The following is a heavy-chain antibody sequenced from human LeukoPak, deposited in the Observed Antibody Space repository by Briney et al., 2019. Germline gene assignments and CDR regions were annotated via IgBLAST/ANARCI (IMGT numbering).Heavy chain of an antibody. Sequence: SETLSLTCTASGGSLSSYYWSWLGRPPGTAREGIGDIYYSWSTHYNPSLKSRVTISVDTSKNQFSLKLSSVTAADTAVYYCARDRITMIGGGFDPWGQGTLVSVS. CDR2: IYYSWST. V-gene: IGHV4-59*01. J-gene: IGHJ5*02. CDR3: ARDRITMIGGGFDP. CDR1: GGSLSSYY. D-gene: IGHD3-22*01.